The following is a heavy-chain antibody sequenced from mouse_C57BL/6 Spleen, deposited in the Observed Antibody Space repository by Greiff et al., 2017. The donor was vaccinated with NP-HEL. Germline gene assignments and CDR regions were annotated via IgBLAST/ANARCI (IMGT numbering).Heavy chain of an antibody. Sequence: QVQLQQSGAELARPGASVKLSCKASGYTFTSYGISWVKQRTGQGLEWIGEIYPRSGNTYYNEKFKGKATLTADKSSSTAYMELRSLTSEDSAVYLCARRDRDYAMDYWGQGTSVTVSS. CDR1: GYTFTSYG. CDR3: ARRDRDYAMDY. CDR2: IYPRSGNT. J-gene: IGHJ4*01. D-gene: IGHD3-3*01. V-gene: IGHV1-81*01.